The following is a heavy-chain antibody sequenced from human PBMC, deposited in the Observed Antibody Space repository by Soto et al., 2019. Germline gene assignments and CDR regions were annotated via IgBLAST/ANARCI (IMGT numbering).Heavy chain of an antibody. Sequence: SETLSLTCTVSGGSISSGGYYWSWIRQHPGKGLEWIGYIYYSGSTYYNPSLKSRVTISVDTSKDQFSLKLSSVTAADTAVYYCARTIPAANEPWFDPWGQGTLVTVSS. D-gene: IGHD2-2*01. CDR2: IYYSGST. V-gene: IGHV4-31*03. CDR1: GGSISSGGYY. J-gene: IGHJ5*02. CDR3: ARTIPAANEPWFDP.